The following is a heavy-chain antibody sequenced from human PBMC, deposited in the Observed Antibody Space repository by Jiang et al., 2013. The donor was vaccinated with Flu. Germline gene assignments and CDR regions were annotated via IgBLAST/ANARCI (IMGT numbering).Heavy chain of an antibody. CDR3: ARHEQDGSGIGAFDI. CDR2: IYYSGST. J-gene: IGHJ3*02. D-gene: IGHD3-10*01. Sequence: GLVKPSETLSLTCTVSGGSISNNNYYWGWIRQPPGKGLEWVGSIYYSGSTYYNPSLKSRVTISVDTSKNQFSLKLSSVTAADTAVYYCARHEQDGSGIGAFDIWGQGTMVTVSS. V-gene: IGHV4-39*07. CDR1: GGSISNNNYY.